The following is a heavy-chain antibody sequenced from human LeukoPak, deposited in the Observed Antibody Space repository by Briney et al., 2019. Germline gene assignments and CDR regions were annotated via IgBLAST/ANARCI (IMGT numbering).Heavy chain of an antibody. J-gene: IGHJ4*02. V-gene: IGHV3-30*03. D-gene: IGHD2-15*01. CDR2: ISYDGSNK. Sequence: PGGSLRLSCAASGFTFSSYGMHWVRQAPGEGLEWVAVISYDGSNKYYADSVKGRFTISRDNSKNTLYLQMNSLRAEDTAVYYCVSSRVVVAATFDYWGQGTLVTVSS. CDR3: VSSRVVVAATFDY. CDR1: GFTFSSYG.